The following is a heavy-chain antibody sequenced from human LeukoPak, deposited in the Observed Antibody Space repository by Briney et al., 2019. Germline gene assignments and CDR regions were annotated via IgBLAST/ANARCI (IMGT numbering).Heavy chain of an antibody. CDR3: ARGLGGSSGYYQIDY. J-gene: IGHJ4*02. CDR2: IIPIFGTA. V-gene: IGHV1-69*05. Sequence: SVKVSCKASGRTFSSYAISWVRQAPGQGLEWMGGIIPIFGTANYAQKFQGRVTITTDESTSTAYMELSSLRSEDTAVYYCARGLGGSSGYYQIDYWGQGTLVTVSS. D-gene: IGHD3-22*01. CDR1: GRTFSSYA.